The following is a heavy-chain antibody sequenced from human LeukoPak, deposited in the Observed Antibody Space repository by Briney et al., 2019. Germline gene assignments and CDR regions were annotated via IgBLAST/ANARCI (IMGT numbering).Heavy chain of an antibody. D-gene: IGHD3-22*01. CDR2: ISGSGGST. J-gene: IGHJ4*02. CDR3: AKNPNTISMIVVVITWVGY. CDR1: GFTFSSYA. V-gene: IGHV3-23*01. Sequence: GGSLRLSCAASGFTFSSYAMSWVRQAPGKGLEWVSAISGSGGSTYYADSVKGRFTISRDNSKNTLYLQMNSLRAEDTAVYYCAKNPNTISMIVVVITWVGYWGPGTLVTVSS.